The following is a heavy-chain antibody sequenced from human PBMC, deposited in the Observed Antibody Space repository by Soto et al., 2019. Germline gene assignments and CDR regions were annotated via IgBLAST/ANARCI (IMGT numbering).Heavy chain of an antibody. V-gene: IGHV4-30-4*01. D-gene: IGHD7-27*01. J-gene: IGHJ4*02. CDR3: AREFRFHWGYFDY. Sequence: QVQMQESGPGLVKPSQTLSLTCTVSGGSISSGDYYWSWIRQPPGKGLEWIGYIYYSGSTYYNPSLKSRVTISVDTSKNQFSLKLSSVTAADTAVYYCAREFRFHWGYFDYWGQGTLVTVSS. CDR1: GGSISSGDYY. CDR2: IYYSGST.